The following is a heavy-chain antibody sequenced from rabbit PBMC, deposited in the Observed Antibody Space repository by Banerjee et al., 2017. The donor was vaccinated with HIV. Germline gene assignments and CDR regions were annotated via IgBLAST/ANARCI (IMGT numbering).Heavy chain of an antibody. CDR3: ARERYAGYAGYGYHL. V-gene: IGHV1S40*01. Sequence: QSLEESGGDLVKPGASLTLTCTASGIDFSSYYYIYWVRQAPGKGLEWIACIYAGSSGSTYYASWAKGRFTISKTSSTTVTLQMTSLTASDTATYFCARERYAGYAGYGYHLWGPGTLVTVS. J-gene: IGHJ4*01. CDR1: GIDFSSYYY. D-gene: IGHD7-1*01. CDR2: IYAGSSGST.